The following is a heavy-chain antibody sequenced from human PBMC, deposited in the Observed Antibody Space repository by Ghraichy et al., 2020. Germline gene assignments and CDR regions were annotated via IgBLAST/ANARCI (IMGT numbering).Heavy chain of an antibody. CDR2: IYPGDSDT. V-gene: IGHV5-51*01. Sequence: GESLNISCKGSGYSFTSYWIGWVRQMPGKGLEWMGIIYPGDSDTRYSPSFQGQVTISADKSISTAYLQWSSLKASDTAMYYCASTSVGARRGYYYYGMDVWGQGTTVTVSS. CDR1: GYSFTSYW. D-gene: IGHD1-26*01. J-gene: IGHJ6*02. CDR3: ASTSVGARRGYYYYGMDV.